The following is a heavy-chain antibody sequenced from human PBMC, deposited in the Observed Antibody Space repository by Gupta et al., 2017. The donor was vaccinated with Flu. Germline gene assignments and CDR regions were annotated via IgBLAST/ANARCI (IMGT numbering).Heavy chain of an antibody. Sequence: YYPHWIRQAPGQGLEWMGGINPNTGDTNFAQKFQGRVTMTRDSSISTAYMELSRLRSDDTAVYYCARDKRGGSGWFVFDYWGQGTVVTVSP. V-gene: IGHV1-2*02. CDR1: YY. CDR2: INPNTGDT. D-gene: IGHD6-19*01. CDR3: ARDKRGGSGWFVFDY. J-gene: IGHJ4*02.